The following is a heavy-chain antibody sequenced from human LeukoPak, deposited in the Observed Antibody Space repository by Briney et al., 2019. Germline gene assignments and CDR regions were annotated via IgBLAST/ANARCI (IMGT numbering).Heavy chain of an antibody. V-gene: IGHV1-2*02. CDR3: VSWAGGNSDVASFDY. CDR2: NSRSSGDT. J-gene: IGHJ4*02. D-gene: IGHD2-21*01. CDR1: GYIFSDYY. Sequence: SVKVSCKATGYIFSDYYTHWLGQPPGRGVEWMGCNSRSSGDTKLAQKFQGRVTLTRDTSIRTAYVELSNLASDDTGVYYCVSWAGGNSDVASFDYWGQGTLVIVSS.